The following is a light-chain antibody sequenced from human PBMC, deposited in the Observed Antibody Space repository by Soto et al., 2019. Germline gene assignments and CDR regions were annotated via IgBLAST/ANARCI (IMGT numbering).Light chain of an antibody. J-gene: IGLJ2*01. V-gene: IGLV2-23*02. CDR2: DVS. CDR1: SSDVGGQNA. CDR3: CSYVGSSTVV. Sequence: QSVLTQPASVSGSPGQSITISCTGTSSDVGGQNAVSWYQQHPGKAPKFIIYDVSKRPSGVSSRFSGSKSGNTASLTISGLQAEDEAEYYCCSYVGSSTVVFGGGTKLTVL.